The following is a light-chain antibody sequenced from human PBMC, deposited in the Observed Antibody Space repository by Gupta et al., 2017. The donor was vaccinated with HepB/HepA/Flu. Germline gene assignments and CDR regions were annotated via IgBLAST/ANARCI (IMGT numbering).Light chain of an antibody. Sequence: DIQMTQSPSSLSASVGDRVTITCRASQGISNYLAWYQQKPGKGPKLLIYAASTLQSGVPSRFSGSRSGTDFTLTISSLQPEDVATYYSGKENSAPWTSGQGTKVEIK. CDR3: GKENSAPWT. V-gene: IGKV1-27*01. CDR1: QGISNY. J-gene: IGKJ1*01. CDR2: AAS.